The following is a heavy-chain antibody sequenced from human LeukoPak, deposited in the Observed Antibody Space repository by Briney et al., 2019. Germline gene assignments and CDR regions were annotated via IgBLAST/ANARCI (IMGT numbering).Heavy chain of an antibody. CDR1: GGSISSSSYY. CDR2: IYYSGST. Sequence: PSETLSLTCTVSGGSISSSSYYWGWIRQPPGKGLEWIGSIYYSGSTYYNPSLKSRVTISVDTSKNQFSLKLSSVTAADTAVYYCARDLGPITMIVVDQEYFQHWGQGTLVTVSS. D-gene: IGHD3-22*01. J-gene: IGHJ1*01. V-gene: IGHV4-39*02. CDR3: ARDLGPITMIVVDQEYFQH.